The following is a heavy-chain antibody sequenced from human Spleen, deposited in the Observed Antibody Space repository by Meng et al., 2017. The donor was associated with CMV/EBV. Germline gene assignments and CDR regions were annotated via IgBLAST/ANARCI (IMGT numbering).Heavy chain of an antibody. J-gene: IGHJ4*02. D-gene: IGHD1-26*01. CDR2: IYSGGST. CDR3: ARHFGVGATGLGY. CDR1: GFTVSSNY. V-gene: IGHV3-53*01. Sequence: CAASGFTVSSNYMSWVRQAPGKGLEWVSVIYSGGSTSYADSVKGRFTISRDNSKNTLYLQMTSLRAEDTAVYYCARHFGVGATGLGYWGQGTLVTSPQ.